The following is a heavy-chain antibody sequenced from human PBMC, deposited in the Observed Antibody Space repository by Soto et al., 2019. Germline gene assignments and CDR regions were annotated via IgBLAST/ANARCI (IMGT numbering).Heavy chain of an antibody. V-gene: IGHV4-59*01. D-gene: IGHD3-10*01. CDR1: GSSIRGYY. J-gene: IGHJ4*02. CDR2: IYYTGTT. CDR3: AREVSSFGSNHFDS. Sequence: SATLSITCSVSGSSIRGYYWTWIRQPPGKGLEWIGYIYYTGTTKYTPSLESRVTISVDTSKNQFSLRLNSVTAADTAVYYCAREVSSFGSNHFDSWGQGARVTVSS.